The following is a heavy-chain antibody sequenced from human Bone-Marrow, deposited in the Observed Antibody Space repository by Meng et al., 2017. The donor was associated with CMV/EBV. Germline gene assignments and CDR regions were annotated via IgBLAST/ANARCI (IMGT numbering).Heavy chain of an antibody. V-gene: IGHV3-7*01. CDR1: GRTFIGFW. CDR2: IKEDGSEK. D-gene: IGHD6-13*01. Sequence: GGSLKISCEASGRTFIGFWMSWGRQAPGKGLVWVANIKEDGSEKHYVDAVKGRFSISRDNAKNSLYWQMNSLRVEDTAVYYCARGPLRAAAGPYWGQGTLVTVSS. J-gene: IGHJ4*02. CDR3: ARGPLRAAAGPY.